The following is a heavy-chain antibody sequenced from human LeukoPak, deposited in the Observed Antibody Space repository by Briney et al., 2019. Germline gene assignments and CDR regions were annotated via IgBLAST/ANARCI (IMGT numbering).Heavy chain of an antibody. Sequence: GGSLRLSCAASGFTFKAYGMHWVRRAPGKGLEWLAFIRYDESKTYYADSVKGRFTITRDNSRNTVSLQMNSLRPEDTAVYYCAKDVQGYNYDLYYYDHWGQGTLVTVSS. CDR3: AKDVQGYNYDLYYYDH. D-gene: IGHD3-16*01. V-gene: IGHV3-30*02. CDR1: GFTFKAYG. CDR2: IRYDESKT. J-gene: IGHJ5*02.